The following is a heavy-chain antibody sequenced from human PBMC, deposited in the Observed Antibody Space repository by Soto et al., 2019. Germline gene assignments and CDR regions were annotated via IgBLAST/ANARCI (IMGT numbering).Heavy chain of an antibody. V-gene: IGHV4-59*01. Sequence: QVQLQESGPGLVKPSETLSLTCTVSGGTISRYYWSWIRQPPGKGLEWIGYMYNTGSTVYNPSFKSRVTISVDTSKNQFSRKLNSVTAAATAVYYCERDLWGYCGTDCYPLDVWGKGTTVTVSS. D-gene: IGHD2-21*02. CDR3: ERDLWGYCGTDCYPLDV. CDR2: MYNTGST. J-gene: IGHJ6*04. CDR1: GGTISRYY.